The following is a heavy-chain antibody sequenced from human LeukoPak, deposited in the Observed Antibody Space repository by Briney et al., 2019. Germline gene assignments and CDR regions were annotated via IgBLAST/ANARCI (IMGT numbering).Heavy chain of an antibody. CDR2: IYTSGST. V-gene: IGHV4-4*07. D-gene: IGHD2-15*01. J-gene: IGHJ3*02. CDR3: ARELGYCSGGSCYSLAAYAFDI. Sequence: PDPLSLTCTASGGSISSYYWRWFRQTPGKELECIGRIYTSGSTSYNPALKSRVTMSVETSKNEFSLKLSSVTAADTAVYYCARELGYCSGGSCYSLAAYAFDIWGQGTMVTGSS. CDR1: GGSISSYY.